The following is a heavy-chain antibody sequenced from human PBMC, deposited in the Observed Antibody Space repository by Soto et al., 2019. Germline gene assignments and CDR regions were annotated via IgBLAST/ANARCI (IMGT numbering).Heavy chain of an antibody. Sequence: EVQLVESGGGLVKPGGSLRLSCAASGFTFSDYGMNWVRQAPGKGLEWVSSISSRSSDIYYADSVKGRFVISRDNAKNSLYLQMNSLRAEDTAVYYCARASHLGIPDYWGQGTLVTVSS. V-gene: IGHV3-21*01. CDR3: ARASHLGIPDY. CDR2: ISSRSSDI. D-gene: IGHD3-16*01. CDR1: GFTFSDYG. J-gene: IGHJ4*02.